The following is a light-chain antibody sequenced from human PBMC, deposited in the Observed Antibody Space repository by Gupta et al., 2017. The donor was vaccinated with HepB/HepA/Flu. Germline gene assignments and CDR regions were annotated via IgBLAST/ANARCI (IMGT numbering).Light chain of an antibody. CDR2: GAS. J-gene: IGKJ2*01. CDR1: QSVTSNN. CDR3: QQYGSSPPYT. Sequence: EIVLTQSPGTLSLSPGERASLSCRASQSVTSNNLAWYQQRPGQAPRLLIFGASSRATGIPDRFSGSGSGTDFTLTISRLEPEDFAVYYCQQYGSSPPYTFGQGTNLEIK. V-gene: IGKV3-20*01.